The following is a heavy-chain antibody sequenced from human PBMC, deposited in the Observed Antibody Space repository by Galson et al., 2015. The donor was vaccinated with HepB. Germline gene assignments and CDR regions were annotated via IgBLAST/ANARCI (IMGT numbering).Heavy chain of an antibody. Sequence: TLSLTCAVYGGSFSVYYWSWIRQPPGKGLEWIGEINDSGSTNYNPSLKSRVTISGDTSKNQLSLKLTSVTAADTAVYYCARGGSWSYYYYYYGMDVWGQGTTVTVSS. J-gene: IGHJ6*02. V-gene: IGHV4-34*01. CDR3: ARGGSWSYYYYYYGMDV. CDR1: GGSFSVYY. CDR2: INDSGST. D-gene: IGHD6-13*01.